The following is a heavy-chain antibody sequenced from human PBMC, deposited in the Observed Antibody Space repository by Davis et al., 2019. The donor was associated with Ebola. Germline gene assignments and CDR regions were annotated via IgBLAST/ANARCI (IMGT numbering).Heavy chain of an antibody. Sequence: GESLKISCAASGFTLRNHGMHWVRQAPGKGLEWVAVVSFDGILKYYADTVKGRFTISRDNAKNSLFLQMDSLRAEDTAVYYCAYFTRDFYYSYCMDVWGIGTTVTVSS. V-gene: IGHV3-30*03. CDR1: GFTLRNHG. J-gene: IGHJ6*03. CDR2: VSFDGILK. CDR3: AYFTRDFYYSYCMDV. D-gene: IGHD2-21*01.